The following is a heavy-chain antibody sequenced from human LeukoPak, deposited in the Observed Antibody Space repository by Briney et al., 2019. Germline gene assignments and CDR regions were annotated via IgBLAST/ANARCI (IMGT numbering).Heavy chain of an antibody. Sequence: ASVKVSCKASGYTFTGYYMHWVRQAPGQGLEWMGRINPNSGNTGYAQKFQGRVTMTRNTSISTAYMELSSLRSEDTAVYYCARGRSYDSNWFDPWGQGTLVAVSS. J-gene: IGHJ5*02. D-gene: IGHD3-3*01. CDR3: ARGRSYDSNWFDP. CDR1: GYTFTGYY. V-gene: IGHV1-8*02. CDR2: INPNSGNT.